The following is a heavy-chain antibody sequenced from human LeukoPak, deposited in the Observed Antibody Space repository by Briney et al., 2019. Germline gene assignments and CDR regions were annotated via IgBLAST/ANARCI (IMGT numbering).Heavy chain of an antibody. CDR2: ISGSGGST. CDR3: AKDKTALRYFDWLLGY. V-gene: IGHV3-23*01. D-gene: IGHD3-9*01. CDR1: GFTFSSYA. J-gene: IGHJ4*02. Sequence: GGSLRLSYAASGFTFSSYATSWVRQAPGKGLEWVSAISGSGGSTYYADSVKGRFTISRDNSKNTLYLQMNSLRAEDTAVYYCAKDKTALRYFDWLLGYWGQGTLVTVSS.